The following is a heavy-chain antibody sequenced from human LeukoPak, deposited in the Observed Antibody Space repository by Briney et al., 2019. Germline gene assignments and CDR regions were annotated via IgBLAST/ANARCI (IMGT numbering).Heavy chain of an antibody. CDR3: ARGDYAFSDLDY. V-gene: IGHV3-53*01. CDR2: IYSGGST. D-gene: IGHD4-17*01. CDR1: GFTVSRNY. Sequence: GGSLRLSCAASGFTVSRNYMSWARHAPGKGLEWVSVIYSGGSTYYADSVKGRFTISRDNSKNTLYLQMNSLRAEDTAVYYCARGDYAFSDLDYWGQGTLVTVSS. J-gene: IGHJ4*02.